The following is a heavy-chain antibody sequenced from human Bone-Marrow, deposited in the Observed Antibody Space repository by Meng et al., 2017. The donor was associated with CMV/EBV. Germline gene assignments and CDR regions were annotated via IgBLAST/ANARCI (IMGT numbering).Heavy chain of an antibody. CDR1: GYTFTSYD. J-gene: IGHJ6*02. CDR2: MNPNSGNT. CDR3: ARQGGYYDFWSGYHRYYYYGMDV. Sequence: ASVKVSCKASGYTFTSYDINWVRQATGQGLEWMGWMNPNSGNTGYAQKFQGRVTITRNTSISTAYMELSSLRSEDTAVYYCARQGGYYDFWSGYHRYYYYGMDVWGQGTTVTVSS. D-gene: IGHD3-3*01. V-gene: IGHV1-8*03.